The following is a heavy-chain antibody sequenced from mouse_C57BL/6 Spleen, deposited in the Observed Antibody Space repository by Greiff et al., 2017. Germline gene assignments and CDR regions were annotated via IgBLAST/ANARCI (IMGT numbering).Heavy chain of an antibody. CDR3: SRGEGRLLRAMDY. J-gene: IGHJ4*01. CDR1: GYTFTDYY. V-gene: IGHV1-26*01. D-gene: IGHD2-3*01. CDR2: INPNNGGT. Sequence: EVQLQQSGPELVKPGASVKISCKASGYTFTDYYMNWVQQNPGKSLEWIGDINPNNGGTSYHQKFKGKATLTVDKSSSTGYMELRSLTSEDSADYYCSRGEGRLLRAMDYWGQGTSGTVSS.